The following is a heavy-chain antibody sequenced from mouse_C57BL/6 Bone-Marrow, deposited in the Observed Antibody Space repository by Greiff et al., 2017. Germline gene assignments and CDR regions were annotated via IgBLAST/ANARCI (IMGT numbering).Heavy chain of an antibody. CDR1: GFTFSSYA. J-gene: IGHJ3*01. CDR2: ISDGGSYT. V-gene: IGHV5-4*01. D-gene: IGHD1-1*01. CDR3: ARDRGYGSTWFAY. Sequence: EVKLMESGGGLVKPGGSLKLSCAASGFTFSSYAMSWVRQTPEKRLEWVATISDGGSYTSYPDNVKGRFTISRDNAKNNLYLQMSHLKSEDTAMYYCARDRGYGSTWFAYWGQGTLVTVSA.